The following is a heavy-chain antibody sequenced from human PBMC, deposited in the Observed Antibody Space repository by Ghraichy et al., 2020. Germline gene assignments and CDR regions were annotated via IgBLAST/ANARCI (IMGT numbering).Heavy chain of an antibody. CDR3: ARLPLPRRAAVGDWYFDL. CDR1: GFSFSDYS. Sequence: GESLNISCEGSGFSFSDYSMIWVRLTPRKALEWVSYITGSSITIFYTDSVKGRFTISRDNAKNSLYLQMNSLRAEDTAVYYCARLPLPRRAAVGDWYFDLWGRGTLVAVPS. CDR2: ITGSSITI. J-gene: IGHJ2*01. D-gene: IGHD6-13*01. V-gene: IGHV3-48*01.